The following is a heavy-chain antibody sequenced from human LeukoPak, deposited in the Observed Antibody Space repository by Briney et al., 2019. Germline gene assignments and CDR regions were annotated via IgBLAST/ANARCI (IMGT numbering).Heavy chain of an antibody. J-gene: IGHJ4*02. Sequence: PGGSLRLSCAASGFTFSDYAMHWVRQAPGKGLEYVSTISSNGGSTYYADSVKGRFTISRDNSKNTLYLQMGSLRAEDVAVYYCARGVVVSATPDYWGQGTLVTVSS. CDR2: ISSNGGST. D-gene: IGHD2-15*01. CDR3: ARGVVVSATPDY. V-gene: IGHV3-64*02. CDR1: GFTFSDYA.